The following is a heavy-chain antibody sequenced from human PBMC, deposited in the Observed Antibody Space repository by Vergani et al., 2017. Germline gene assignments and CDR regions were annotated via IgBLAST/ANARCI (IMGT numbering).Heavy chain of an antibody. CDR1: GFTFSSYS. CDR3: AREGLGYYDSSGYYFDY. CDR2: ISSSSSYI. V-gene: IGHV3-21*01. D-gene: IGHD3-22*01. Sequence: EVQLVESGGGLVKPGGSLRLSCAASGFTFSSYSMNWVRQAPGKGLEWVSSISSSSSYIYYADSVKGRFTISRDNAKNSLYLQMNSLRAEDTAVYYGAREGLGYYDSSGYYFDYWGQGTLVTVSS. J-gene: IGHJ4*02.